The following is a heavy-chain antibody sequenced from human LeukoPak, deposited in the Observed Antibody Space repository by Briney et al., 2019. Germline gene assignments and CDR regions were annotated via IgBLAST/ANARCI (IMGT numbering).Heavy chain of an antibody. CDR1: GFTFSSSW. D-gene: IGHD7-27*01. CDR3: VRALNGDKDY. J-gene: IGHJ4*02. Sequence: AGGSLRLSCAASGFTFSSSWMHWVRQAPGKGLVWVSRMDSAGSVTNYADSAEGRFTISRDNAKNTLYLQMNSLRAEDTAVYYCVRALNGDKDYWGQGTLVTVSS. V-gene: IGHV3-74*01. CDR2: MDSAGSVT.